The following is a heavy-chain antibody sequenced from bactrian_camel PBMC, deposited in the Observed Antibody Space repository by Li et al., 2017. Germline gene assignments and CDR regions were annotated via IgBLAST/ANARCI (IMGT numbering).Heavy chain of an antibody. V-gene: IGHV3S31*01. J-gene: IGHJ4*01. Sequence: VQLVESGGGLVQPWGSLRLSCAASGFTFSSYAMSWFRQVPGKEREGVASMYSGTGASWYADESVKGRFTISEDVAKSTLYLQMDSLKPEDTGRYYCAAASSVLGLALAYESYTYWGQGTQVTVS. D-gene: IGHD1*01. CDR3: AAASSVLGLALAYESYTY. CDR1: GFTFSSYA. CDR2: MYSGTGAS.